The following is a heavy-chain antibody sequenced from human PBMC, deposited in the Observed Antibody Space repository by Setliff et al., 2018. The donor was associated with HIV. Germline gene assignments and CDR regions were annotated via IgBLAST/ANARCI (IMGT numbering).Heavy chain of an antibody. Sequence: ASVKVSCKASGYTFTNHAMQWVRQAPGQSLEWMGWIIAGNGDTRYSKNFRDRVTFTQDTSASTAYMELRSLRSDDTAVYYCARNFYDSSGYRYDYWGQGTLVTVSS. CDR1: GYTFTNHA. D-gene: IGHD3-22*01. CDR3: ARNFYDSSGYRYDY. V-gene: IGHV1-3*01. CDR2: IIAGNGDT. J-gene: IGHJ4*02.